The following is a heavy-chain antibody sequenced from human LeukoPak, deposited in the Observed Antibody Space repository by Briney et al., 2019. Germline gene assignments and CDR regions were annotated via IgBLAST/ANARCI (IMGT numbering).Heavy chain of an antibody. CDR2: IYTSGST. CDR1: GGSISSGSYY. J-gene: IGHJ3*01. D-gene: IGHD7-27*01. Sequence: SETLSLTCTVSGGSISSGSYYWSWIWQPAGKGLEWIGRIYTSGSTNYNPSLKSRVTISVDTSKNQFSLKLSSVTAADTAVYYCARTTWGYAFDLWGQGTMVTVSS. V-gene: IGHV4-61*02. CDR3: ARTTWGYAFDL.